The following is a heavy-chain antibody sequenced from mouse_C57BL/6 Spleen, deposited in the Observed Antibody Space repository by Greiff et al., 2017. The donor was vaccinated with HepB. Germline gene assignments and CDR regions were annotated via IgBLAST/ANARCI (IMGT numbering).Heavy chain of an antibody. D-gene: IGHD1-1*01. CDR3: AFYYGSSSAWFAY. CDR1: GFNIKNTY. CDR2: IDPANGNT. V-gene: IGHV14-3*01. J-gene: IGHJ3*01. Sequence: EVQIQESVAELVRPGASVKLSCTASGFNIKNTYMHWVKQRPEQGLEWIGRIDPANGNTKYAPKFQGKATITADTSSNTAYLQLSSLTSEDTAIYYCAFYYGSSSAWFAYWGQGTLVTVSA.